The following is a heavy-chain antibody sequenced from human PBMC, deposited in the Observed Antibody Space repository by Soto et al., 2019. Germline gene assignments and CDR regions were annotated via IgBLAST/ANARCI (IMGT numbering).Heavy chain of an antibody. Sequence: EVQLLESGGGLVQPGGSLRLSCAASGFTFSNYAMSWVRQAPGKGLEWISAISGSSGSTYHADSVEGRFIISRDNSKNTLYLQMNSLRADDTAVYYCAKGSASGSPYYFDYWGQGTLVTVSS. J-gene: IGHJ4*02. CDR2: ISGSSGST. V-gene: IGHV3-23*01. CDR1: GFTFSNYA. CDR3: AKGSASGSPYYFDY. D-gene: IGHD6-25*01.